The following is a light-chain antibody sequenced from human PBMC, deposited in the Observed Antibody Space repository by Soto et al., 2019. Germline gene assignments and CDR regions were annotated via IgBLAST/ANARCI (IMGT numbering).Light chain of an antibody. CDR1: SSDIGGYNF. J-gene: IGLJ2*01. CDR3: SSYAGVKNLL. V-gene: IGLV2-8*01. Sequence: QSVLTQPPSASGSPGQSVTISCTGTSSDIGGYNFVSWYQQHPGKAPKLMIYDVTKRPSGVPDRFSGSKSGNTASLTVSGLQAEDEGEYYGSSYAGVKNLLFGGGTKLTVL. CDR2: DVT.